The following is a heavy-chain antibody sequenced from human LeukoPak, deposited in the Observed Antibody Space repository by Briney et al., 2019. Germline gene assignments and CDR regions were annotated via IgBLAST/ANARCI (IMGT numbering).Heavy chain of an antibody. J-gene: IGHJ6*03. V-gene: IGHV1-69*05. CDR1: GGTFSSYA. CDR2: IIPIFGKA. CDR3: ASASAMRSGYSYGYPYYYYYMDV. Sequence: ASVKVSCKASGGTFSSYAISWVRQAPGQGLEWMGGIIPIFGKANYAQKLQGRVTITTDESTRTAYMELSSLRSEDTAVYYCASASAMRSGYSYGYPYYYYYMDVWGKGTTVTVSS. D-gene: IGHD5-18*01.